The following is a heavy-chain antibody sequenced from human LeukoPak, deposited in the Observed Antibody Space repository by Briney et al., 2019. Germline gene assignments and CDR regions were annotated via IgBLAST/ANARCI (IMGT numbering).Heavy chain of an antibody. V-gene: IGHV1-46*01. CDR2: INPSGGST. Sequence: GASVKVSCKASGYTFTSYYMHWVRQAPGQGLEWMGIINPSGGSTSYAQKFQGRVTMTRDTSTGTVYMELSSLRSEDTAVYYCARENGSNNKKSGYYYPFDYWGQGTLVTVSS. D-gene: IGHD3-22*01. CDR1: GYTFTSYY. CDR3: ARENGSNNKKSGYYYPFDY. J-gene: IGHJ4*02.